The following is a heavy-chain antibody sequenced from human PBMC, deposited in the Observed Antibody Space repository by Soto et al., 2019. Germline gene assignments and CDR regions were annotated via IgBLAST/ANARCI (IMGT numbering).Heavy chain of an antibody. Sequence: SETLSLTCAVSGGSISSSNWWSWVRQPPGKGLEWIGEIYHSGSTNYNPSLKSRVTISVDKSENQFSLRLSSVTAADTAVYYCARLNGYCVSTNCHDYYGMDVWGQGTTVTVSS. CDR3: ARLNGYCVSTNCHDYYGMDV. J-gene: IGHJ6*02. V-gene: IGHV4-4*02. D-gene: IGHD2-2*03. CDR2: IYHSGST. CDR1: GGSISSSNW.